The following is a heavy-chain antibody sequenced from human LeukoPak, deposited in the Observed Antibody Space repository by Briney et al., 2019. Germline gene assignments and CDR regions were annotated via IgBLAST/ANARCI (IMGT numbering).Heavy chain of an antibody. CDR3: ARAGIRAATPLGY. CDR1: GFTFSSYW. J-gene: IGHJ4*02. V-gene: IGHV3-11*05. Sequence: GGSLRLSCAASGFTFSSYWMHWVRQAPGKGLVWVSYISSSSSYTNYADSVKGRFTISRDNAKNSLYLQMNSLRAEDTAVYYCARAGIRAATPLGYWGQGTLVTVSS. CDR2: ISSSSSYT. D-gene: IGHD2-15*01.